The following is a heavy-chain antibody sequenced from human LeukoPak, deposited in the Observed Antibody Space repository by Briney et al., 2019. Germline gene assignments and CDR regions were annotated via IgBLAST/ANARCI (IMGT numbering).Heavy chain of an antibody. CDR2: IYYSGST. J-gene: IGHJ4*02. D-gene: IGHD3-22*01. CDR1: GGSISSYY. CDR3: ARGTYYDSSGYYLPYLDY. V-gene: IGHV4-59*01. Sequence: SETLSLTCTVSGGSISSYYWSWIRQPPGKGLEWIGYIYYSGSTNYNSSLKSRVTISVDTSKNQFSLKLSSVTAADTAVYYCARGTYYDSSGYYLPYLDYWGQGTLVTVSS.